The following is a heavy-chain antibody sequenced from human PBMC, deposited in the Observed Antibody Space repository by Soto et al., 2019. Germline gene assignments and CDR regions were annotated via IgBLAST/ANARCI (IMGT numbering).Heavy chain of an antibody. D-gene: IGHD2-15*01. J-gene: IGHJ6*02. V-gene: IGHV3-30-3*01. CDR1: GYTFTSYY. Sequence: SCKASGYTFTSYYMHWVRQAPGKGPEWVAVISYDGSNKYYADSVKGRFTISRDNSKNTLYLQMNSLRAEDTAVYYCARDFIGYCSGGSCYWTYYYYYYGMDVWGQGTTVTVSS. CDR2: ISYDGSNK. CDR3: ARDFIGYCSGGSCYWTYYYYYYGMDV.